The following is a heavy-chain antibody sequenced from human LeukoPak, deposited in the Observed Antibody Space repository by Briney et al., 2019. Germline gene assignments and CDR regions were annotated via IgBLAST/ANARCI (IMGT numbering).Heavy chain of an antibody. D-gene: IGHD6-13*01. Sequence: GESLKMSCKGSGYSFSDEWIGWVRQMPGKGLEWMGNIYPGDSDTRYSPSFQGQVTISADKSINTAYLQWSSLRASDTAMYYCARRFSSSWYFDYWGLGTLVTVSS. CDR2: IYPGDSDT. V-gene: IGHV5-51*01. CDR1: GYSFSDEW. J-gene: IGHJ4*01. CDR3: ARRFSSSWYFDY.